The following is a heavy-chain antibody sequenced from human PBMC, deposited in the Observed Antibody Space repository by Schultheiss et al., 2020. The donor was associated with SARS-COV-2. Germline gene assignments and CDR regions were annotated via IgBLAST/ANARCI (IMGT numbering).Heavy chain of an antibody. CDR3: ARDHSGYDSPPDYYYYYVMDV. CDR1: GYTFTSYG. CDR2: ISAYNGNT. D-gene: IGHD5-12*01. V-gene: IGHV1-18*04. J-gene: IGHJ6*02. Sequence: ASVKVSCKASGYTFTSYGISWVRQAPGQGLEWMGWISAYNGNTNYAQKLQGRVTMTTDTSTSTAYMELRSLRSDDTAVYYCARDHSGYDSPPDYYYYYVMDVWGQGTTVTVSS.